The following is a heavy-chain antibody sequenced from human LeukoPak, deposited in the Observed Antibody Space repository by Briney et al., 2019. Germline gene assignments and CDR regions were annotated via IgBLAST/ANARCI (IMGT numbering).Heavy chain of an antibody. V-gene: IGHV4-30-2*01. D-gene: IGHD3/OR15-3a*01. J-gene: IGHJ4*02. CDR2: IYQSGST. Sequence: SETLSLTCAVSGGSISSGGNAWSWIRQPPGKRPEWIGYIYQSGSTYYTPSLKSRVTMSVDKSKNQFSLKLNSVTSAATAVYYCARNSRGLVFFDYWGQGTLVTVSS. CDR1: GGSISSGGNA. CDR3: ARNSRGLVFFDY.